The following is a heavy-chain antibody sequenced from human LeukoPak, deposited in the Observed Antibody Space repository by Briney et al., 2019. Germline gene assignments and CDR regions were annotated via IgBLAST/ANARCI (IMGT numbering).Heavy chain of an antibody. V-gene: IGHV1-18*04. CDR2: ISAYNGNT. Sequence: GASVKVSCKASGYTFTSYGFSWVRQAPGQGLEWMGWISAYNGNTNYAQKLQGRVTMTTDTSTSTAYMELRSLRSDDTAVYYCARNSRFSLLWFGELLDYWGQGTLVTVSS. D-gene: IGHD3-10*01. CDR3: ARNSRFSLLWFGELLDY. J-gene: IGHJ4*02. CDR1: GYTFTSYG.